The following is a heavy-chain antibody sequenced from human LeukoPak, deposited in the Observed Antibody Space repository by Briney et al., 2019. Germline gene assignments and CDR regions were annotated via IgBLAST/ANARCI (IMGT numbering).Heavy chain of an antibody. D-gene: IGHD6-13*01. CDR1: GGSISSGSYY. V-gene: IGHV4-61*02. CDR3: ARSSSSWYGWFDP. Sequence: PSLTLSLTCTVSGGSISSGSYYGSWIRQPAGKGLEWIGRIYTSGSTNYNPSLKSRVTISVDTSKNQCSLKLSSVTAADTAVYYCARSSSSWYGWFDPWGQGTLVTVSS. J-gene: IGHJ5*02. CDR2: IYTSGST.